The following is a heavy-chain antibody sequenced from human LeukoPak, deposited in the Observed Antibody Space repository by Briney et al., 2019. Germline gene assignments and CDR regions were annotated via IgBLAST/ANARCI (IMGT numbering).Heavy chain of an antibody. CDR2: ISSSSSYI. Sequence: GGSLRLSCATSGFSFSNYGMHWVRQAPGKGLEWVSSISSSSSYIYYADSVKGRFTISRDNAKNSLYLQMNSLRAEDTAVYYCARPPAYCGGDCYPSPWGQGTLVTVSS. J-gene: IGHJ4*02. CDR1: GFSFSNYG. V-gene: IGHV3-21*01. D-gene: IGHD2-21*02. CDR3: ARPPAYCGGDCYPSP.